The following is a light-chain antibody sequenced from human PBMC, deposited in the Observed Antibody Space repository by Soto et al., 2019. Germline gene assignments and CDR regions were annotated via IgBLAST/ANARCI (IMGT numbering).Light chain of an antibody. Sequence: EIVLTQSPATLSLSPGERATLSCRASQSVSSYLAWYQQKPGQAPRLLIYDASNRATGIPARFSGSGSGTDFTLTISSLEPEDFAVYYCQQRSNWQITFGLGTRLEIQ. V-gene: IGKV3-11*01. J-gene: IGKJ5*01. CDR2: DAS. CDR3: QQRSNWQIT. CDR1: QSVSSY.